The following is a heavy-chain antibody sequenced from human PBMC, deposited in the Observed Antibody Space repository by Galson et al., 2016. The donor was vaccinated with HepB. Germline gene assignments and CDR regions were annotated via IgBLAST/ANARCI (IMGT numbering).Heavy chain of an antibody. V-gene: IGHV3-30*04. CDR3: ARTCTYGLCFTNIGDYYGLDV. CDR2: ISNDGRNE. D-gene: IGHD2-8*01. J-gene: IGHJ6*02. CDR1: GFSFSASA. Sequence: SLRLSCAASGFSFSASAMHWVRQAPGRGLDWVAVISNDGRNEYYADSAKGRFSCSRDNSKNTVYLQMNSLRAEDTAVYFCARTCTYGLCFTNIGDYYGLDVWGQGTTVTVSS.